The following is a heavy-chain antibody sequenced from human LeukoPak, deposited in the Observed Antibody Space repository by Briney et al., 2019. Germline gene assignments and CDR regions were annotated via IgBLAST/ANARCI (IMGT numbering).Heavy chain of an antibody. CDR2: INGDATNT. CDR1: GFTFSSYW. J-gene: IGHJ4*02. Sequence: GGSLRLSCAGSGFTFSSYWMHWVRQVPGKGLVWVSRINGDATNTTYADSVRGRFTISRDNSKNTVVLQMNSLSVDDTAIYYCARQSLEASGLDSWGQGMLVTVSS. D-gene: IGHD2-8*02. CDR3: ARQSLEASGLDS. V-gene: IGHV3-74*03.